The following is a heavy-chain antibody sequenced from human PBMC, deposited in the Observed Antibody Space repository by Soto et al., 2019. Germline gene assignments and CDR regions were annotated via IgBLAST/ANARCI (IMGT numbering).Heavy chain of an antibody. D-gene: IGHD3-22*01. Sequence: SETLSLTCTVSGGSISSYYWSWIRQPPGKGLEWIGYIYYSGSTNYNPSLKSRVTISVDRSKNQFSLKLSSVTAADTAVYYCARGGVDYYDSSGYSFSPYSFDYWGQGTMVTVSS. CDR1: GGSISSYY. V-gene: IGHV4-59*12. CDR3: ARGGVDYYDSSGYSFSPYSFDY. CDR2: IYYSGST. J-gene: IGHJ4*02.